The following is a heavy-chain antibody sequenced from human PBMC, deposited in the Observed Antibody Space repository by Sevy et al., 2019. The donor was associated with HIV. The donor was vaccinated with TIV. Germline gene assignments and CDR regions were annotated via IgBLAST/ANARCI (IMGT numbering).Heavy chain of an antibody. CDR1: GYTFTNYD. CDR2: MNPNSGNT. Sequence: ASVKVSCRASGYTFTNYDINWVRQATGQGLEWMGWMNPNSGNTGYAQKFQGRDTMTRDTSISTAYMELSSLRSEDTAVYYCARFLSTSYYYYHAMDVWGPGTTVTVSS. D-gene: IGHD2-2*01. CDR3: ARFLSTSYYYYHAMDV. V-gene: IGHV1-8*01. J-gene: IGHJ6*02.